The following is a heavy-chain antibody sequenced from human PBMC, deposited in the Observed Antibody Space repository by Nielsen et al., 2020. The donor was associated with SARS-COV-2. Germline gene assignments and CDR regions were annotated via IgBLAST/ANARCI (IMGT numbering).Heavy chain of an antibody. CDR3: TRGFYSQSDC. D-gene: IGHD2-15*01. J-gene: IGHJ4*02. CDR1: GFSVSDDY. V-gene: IGHV3-21*01. Sequence: GESLKISCAASGFSVSDDYMNWVRQAPGKGLEWVASISGDSNYIFYSELVKGRFTMSRDNGKNSLYLQMNTLRSEDTALYYCTRGFYSQSDCWGQGTLVTVSS. CDR2: ISGDSNYI.